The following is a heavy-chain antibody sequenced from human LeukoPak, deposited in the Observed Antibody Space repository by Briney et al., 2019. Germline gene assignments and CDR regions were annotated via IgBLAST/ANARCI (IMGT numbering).Heavy chain of an antibody. J-gene: IGHJ4*02. CDR3: ARQGPGYCGSTRCYGVAS. Sequence: PGASVKVSCKASGYTFTSYAMNWVRQAPGQGLEWMGWINTHTGNPTYAQGSTGRFVFSLDTSVSTAYLQISSLKAEDTAMYYCARQGPGYCGSTRCYGVASWGQGTQVTVSS. D-gene: IGHD2-2*01. CDR1: GYTFTSYA. CDR2: INTHTGNP. V-gene: IGHV7-4-1*02.